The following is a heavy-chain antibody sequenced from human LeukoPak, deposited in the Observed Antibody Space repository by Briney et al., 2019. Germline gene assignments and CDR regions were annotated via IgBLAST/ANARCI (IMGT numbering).Heavy chain of an antibody. D-gene: IGHD5-18*01. J-gene: IGHJ6*03. Sequence: SETLSLTCTVSGGSISRSYWSWVRQPAGKGLEWIGRIYSSGTTNYNPSLKSRVIMSVDTSKNQLSLKLSSVTAADTAVYYCARGLDTAMDYYYYYYMDVWGKGTTVTVSS. CDR3: ARGLDTAMDYYYYYYMDV. CDR1: GGSISRSY. V-gene: IGHV4-4*07. CDR2: IYSSGTT.